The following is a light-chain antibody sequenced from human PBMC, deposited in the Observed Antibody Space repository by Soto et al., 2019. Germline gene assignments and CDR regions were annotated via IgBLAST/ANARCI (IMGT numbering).Light chain of an antibody. Sequence: EIVLTQSPGTLSLSPGERATLSCRASQSVRSTYLAWYQQKPGQAPRLLIHGASSRATGIPARFSGSGSGTEFTLTISSLQSEDFAVYYCQQYNNWPWTFGQGTKVEIK. CDR2: GAS. V-gene: IGKV3D-15*01. CDR3: QQYNNWPWT. J-gene: IGKJ1*01. CDR1: QSVRSTY.